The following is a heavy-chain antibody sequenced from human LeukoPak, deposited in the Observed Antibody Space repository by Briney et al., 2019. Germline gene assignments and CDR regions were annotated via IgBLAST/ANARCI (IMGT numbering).Heavy chain of an antibody. V-gene: IGHV3-23*01. D-gene: IGHD2-15*01. CDR3: AKGPLCSGGSCQRFDC. CDR1: GFTFNNYA. J-gene: IGHJ4*02. Sequence: GGSLRLSCAASGFTFNNYAMSWVRQAPGKGLEWVSIISGSGDGTYYADSVKGRFTLSRDNSKNTLYVQMNSLRVEDTAVYYCAKGPLCSGGSCQRFDCWGQGTLVTVSS. CDR2: ISGSGDGT.